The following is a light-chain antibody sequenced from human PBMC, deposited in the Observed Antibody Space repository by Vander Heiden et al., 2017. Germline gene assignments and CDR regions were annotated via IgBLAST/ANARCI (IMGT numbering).Light chain of an antibody. J-gene: IGKJ1*01. CDR2: DAS. CDR3: QQRSNLWT. Sequence: EIVLTQSPATLSLSPGERATISCRASQSVSSDLAGYQQKPGQAPRLLIYDASNRAAGIPARFSGSGSGADFPLTISGLEPEDFAVYYCQQRSNLWTFGQGTKVEIK. V-gene: IGKV3-11*01. CDR1: QSVSSD.